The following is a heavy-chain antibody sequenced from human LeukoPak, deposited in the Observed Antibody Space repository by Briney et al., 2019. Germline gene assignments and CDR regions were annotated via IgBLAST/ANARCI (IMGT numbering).Heavy chain of an antibody. Sequence: GSLRLSCAASGFTFSSHGMNWVRQAPGKGLEWVSGIRGDGVTTYYADSVKGRFTISRDNSKNTLYLQMNSLRAEDTAVYYCAKDPANYYDSSGYFDYWGQGTLVTVSS. D-gene: IGHD3-22*01. CDR1: GFTFSSHG. CDR2: IRGDGVTT. CDR3: AKDPANYYDSSGYFDY. J-gene: IGHJ4*02. V-gene: IGHV3-23*01.